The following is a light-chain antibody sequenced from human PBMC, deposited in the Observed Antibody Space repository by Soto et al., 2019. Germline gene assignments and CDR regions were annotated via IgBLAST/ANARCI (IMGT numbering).Light chain of an antibody. J-gene: IGLJ3*02. CDR3: SSYTSSNIWV. CDR1: SSDVGGYNY. Sequence: QSVLTQPASVSGSPGQSITISCTGTSSDVGGYNYVSWYQQHPGKAPKLMIYYVSNRPSGVSNRFSGSKSGNTASLTISGLRPEDEADYYCSSYTSSNIWVFGGGTKVTVL. CDR2: YVS. V-gene: IGLV2-14*03.